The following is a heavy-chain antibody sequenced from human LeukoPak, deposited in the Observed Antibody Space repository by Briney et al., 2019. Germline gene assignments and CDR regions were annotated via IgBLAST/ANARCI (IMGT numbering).Heavy chain of an antibody. CDR2: IYTSGST. J-gene: IGHJ5*02. CDR1: GGSISSGSYY. CDR3: AGEQQLAQTNWFDP. V-gene: IGHV4-61*02. Sequence: PSETLSLTCTVSGGSISSGSYYWSWIRQPAGKGLEWIGRIYTSGSTNYNPSLKSRVTISVDTSKNQFSLKLSSVTAADTAVYYCAGEQQLAQTNWFDPWGQGTLVTVSS. D-gene: IGHD6-13*01.